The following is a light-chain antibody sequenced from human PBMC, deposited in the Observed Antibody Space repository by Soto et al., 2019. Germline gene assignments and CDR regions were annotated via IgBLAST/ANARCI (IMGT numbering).Light chain of an antibody. CDR2: GAS. CDR1: QSVSSN. CDR3: QQYDDWPPV. Sequence: EVVMTQSPATLSMSPGERATLSCRASQSVSSNLAWYQQKPGQAPRLLIYGASTRATGIPARFSGSGSGTEFTVTISSLQSEDFAVYYCQQYDDWPPVFGGGTTVEIK. V-gene: IGKV3-15*01. J-gene: IGKJ4*01.